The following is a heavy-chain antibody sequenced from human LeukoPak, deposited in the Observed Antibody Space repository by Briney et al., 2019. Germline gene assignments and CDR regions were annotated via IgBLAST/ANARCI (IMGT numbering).Heavy chain of an antibody. Sequence: ASVKVSCKASGYTFTSYDINWVRQAPGQGLEWMGWMNPNSGNTGYAQKFQGRLTMTRDTSITTAYMELSSLRSEDTAVYYCARGPFLELRHWGQGTLVTVSS. J-gene: IGHJ4*02. CDR2: MNPNSGNT. D-gene: IGHD1-7*01. V-gene: IGHV1-8*01. CDR1: GYTFTSYD. CDR3: ARGPFLELRH.